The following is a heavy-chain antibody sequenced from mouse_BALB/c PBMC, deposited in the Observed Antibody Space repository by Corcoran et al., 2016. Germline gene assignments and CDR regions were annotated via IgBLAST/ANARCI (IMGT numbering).Heavy chain of an antibody. D-gene: IGHD1-2*01. Sequence: QVQLRQSGPELVKPGASVRISCKASGYTVTSYYIHWVKQRPGQGLEWIGWIYPGNVNTKYNEKFKGKSTLTADKSSSTAYMQLSSLTSEDSAVYFCARSDTTAHFNYWGQGTTLTVSS. CDR2: IYPGNVNT. CDR3: ARSDTTAHFNY. J-gene: IGHJ2*01. V-gene: IGHV1S56*01. CDR1: GYTVTSYY.